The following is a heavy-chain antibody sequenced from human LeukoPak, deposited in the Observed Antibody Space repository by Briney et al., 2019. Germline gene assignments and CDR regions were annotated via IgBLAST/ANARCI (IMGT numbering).Heavy chain of an antibody. CDR3: AKDCAFLAA. D-gene: IGHD6-25*01. CDR1: GFTFSSYG. J-gene: IGHJ4*02. CDR2: ISYDGSNK. Sequence: PGGSLRLSCAASGFTFSSYGMHWVRQAPGKGLEWVAVISYDGSNKYYADSVKGRFTISRDNSKNTLYLQMNSLRAEDTAVYYCAKDCAFLAAWGQGTLVTVSS. V-gene: IGHV3-30*18.